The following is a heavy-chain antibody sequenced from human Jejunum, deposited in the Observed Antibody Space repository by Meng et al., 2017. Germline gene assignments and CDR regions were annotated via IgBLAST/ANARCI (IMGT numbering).Heavy chain of an antibody. Sequence: SETLSLTCTVSGDSITSGNYYWTWIRQPAGKGLEWIGRIYIGGTTNYHPSLRSRVTISPDTSKNQISPRLTSVTAADTAFYYCVSGGSINGWIQFWGQGTLVTVSS. D-gene: IGHD6-19*01. CDR2: IYIGGTT. CDR3: VSGGSINGWIQF. CDR1: GDSITSGNYY. J-gene: IGHJ4*02. V-gene: IGHV4-61*02.